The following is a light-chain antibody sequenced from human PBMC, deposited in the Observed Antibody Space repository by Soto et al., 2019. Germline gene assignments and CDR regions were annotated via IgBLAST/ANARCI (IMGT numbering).Light chain of an antibody. Sequence: TQSPGILSASLGERTTLSCRASRSIGTGVAWYQQRPDQSPRLLIYESSTRATGIPTRFSGSGSGTEFTLTISSVQSEDFATYYCQQYGFWPRTFGQGTKLEIK. CDR2: ESS. J-gene: IGKJ1*01. V-gene: IGKV3-15*01. CDR3: QQYGFWPRT. CDR1: RSIGTG.